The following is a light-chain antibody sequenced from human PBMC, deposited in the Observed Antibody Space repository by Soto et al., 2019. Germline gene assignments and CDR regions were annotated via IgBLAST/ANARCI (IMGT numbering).Light chain of an antibody. CDR3: CSYRRNSSSLYV. Sequence: HSVLTQPASVSGSPGQSINISCTGTSSDVGDYNYVSWYQQHPGKAPKLLIYDVSNRPSGVSNRFSGSKSGNTASLTISGLQAEDDSDFFCCSYRRNSSSLYVFGTGTKVTVL. CDR2: DVS. J-gene: IGLJ1*01. CDR1: SSDVGDYNY. V-gene: IGLV2-14*03.